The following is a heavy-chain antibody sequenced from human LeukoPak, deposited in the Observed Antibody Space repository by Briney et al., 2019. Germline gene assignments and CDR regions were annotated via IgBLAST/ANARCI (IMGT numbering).Heavy chain of an antibody. Sequence: ASVKVSCKASGYTFTSYYMHWVRQAPGQGLEWMGIINPSGGSTSYAQKFQGRVTMTRDTSTSTVYMELSSLRSEDTAVYYCARGALSIAARPPRWLDPWGQGTLVTVSS. CDR2: INPSGGST. CDR1: GYTFTSYY. D-gene: IGHD6-6*01. V-gene: IGHV1-46*01. CDR3: ARGALSIAARPPRWLDP. J-gene: IGHJ5*02.